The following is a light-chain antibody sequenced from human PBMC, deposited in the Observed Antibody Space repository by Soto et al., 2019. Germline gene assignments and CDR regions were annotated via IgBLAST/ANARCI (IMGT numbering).Light chain of an antibody. Sequence: IVLTQSPGTLSLSPGERATLSCRASQSVSNNYLAWYQQKPGQAPRLLIYGASNRATGIPDRFSGSGSGTDFTLTISSLQPEDVATYYCQKYNSAPLTFGGGTKVDIK. V-gene: IGKV3-20*01. CDR2: GAS. J-gene: IGKJ4*01. CDR3: QKYNSAPLT. CDR1: QSVSNNY.